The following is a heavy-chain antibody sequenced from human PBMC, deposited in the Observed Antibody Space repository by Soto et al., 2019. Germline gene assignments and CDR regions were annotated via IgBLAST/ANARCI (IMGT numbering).Heavy chain of an antibody. V-gene: IGHV1-69*13. D-gene: IGHD1-20*01. CDR2: IIPIFGTA. Sequence: SVKVSCKASGVTFSSYAISWVRQAPGQGLEWMGGIIPIFGTANYAQKFQGRVTITADESTSTAYMELSSLRSEGTAVYYCARGRPITGTTSPGQTFDYWGQGTLVTVSS. CDR3: ARGRPITGTTSPGQTFDY. CDR1: GVTFSSYA. J-gene: IGHJ4*02.